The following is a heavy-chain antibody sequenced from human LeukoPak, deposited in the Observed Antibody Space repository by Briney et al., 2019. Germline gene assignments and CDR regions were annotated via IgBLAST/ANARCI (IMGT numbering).Heavy chain of an antibody. CDR3: ARSRFLNYYDSSGYYYANYYYDD. CDR2: INHSGST. Sequence: KSSETLSLTCAVYGGSFSGYYWSWIRQPPGKGLEWIGEINHSGSTNYNPSLKSRVTISVDTSKNQFSLKLSSVTAADTAVYYCARSRFLNYYDSSGYYYANYYYDDWGQGTLVTVSS. J-gene: IGHJ4*02. D-gene: IGHD3-22*01. CDR1: GGSFSGYY. V-gene: IGHV4-34*01.